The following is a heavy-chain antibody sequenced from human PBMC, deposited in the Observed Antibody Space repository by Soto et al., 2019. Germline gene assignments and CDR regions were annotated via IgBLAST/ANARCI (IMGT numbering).Heavy chain of an antibody. D-gene: IGHD1-26*01. CDR2: IRQDGTET. Sequence: EAQLVESGGGLVQPGGSLRLSCAASGFTFSTYWMNWVRQAPGMGLEWLAIIRQDGTETHYVDSVKGGFTISRDNTKNPLFLQMTNLRADDTAVYYCVGGAGWELDYRGQGTLVTVSS. CDR3: VGGAGWELDY. V-gene: IGHV3-7*03. J-gene: IGHJ4*02. CDR1: GFTFSTYW.